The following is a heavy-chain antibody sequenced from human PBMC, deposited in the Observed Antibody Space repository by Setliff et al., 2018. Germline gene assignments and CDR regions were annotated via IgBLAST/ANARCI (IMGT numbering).Heavy chain of an antibody. CDR3: ARGRPHDFWSGYLDY. CDR1: GGTFSSYA. J-gene: IGHJ4*02. Sequence: SVKVSCKASGGTFSSYAISWVRQAPGQGLEWMGRIIPIFGTANYAQKFQGRVTITADESTSTAYMELSSLRSEDTAVYYCARGRPHDFWSGYLDYWGQGTLVTVSS. V-gene: IGHV1-69*13. D-gene: IGHD3-3*01. CDR2: IIPIFGTA.